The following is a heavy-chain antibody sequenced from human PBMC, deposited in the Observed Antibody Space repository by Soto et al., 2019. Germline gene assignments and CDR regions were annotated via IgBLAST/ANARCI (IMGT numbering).Heavy chain of an antibody. J-gene: IGHJ4*02. Sequence: TLSLTCTVIGGSIRSPNFSWSWIRQHPGKGPEWIGNIYYNGTTTYSPSLESRLTISLDPSKNQFSLTLKSVTAADTAVYYCARGPGIWGQGTLVTVSS. CDR1: GGSIRSPNFS. V-gene: IGHV4-31*03. CDR2: IYYNGTT. CDR3: ARGPGI.